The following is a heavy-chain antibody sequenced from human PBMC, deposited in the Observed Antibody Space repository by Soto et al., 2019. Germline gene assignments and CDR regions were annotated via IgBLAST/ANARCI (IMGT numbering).Heavy chain of an antibody. D-gene: IGHD4-17*01. CDR3: ARTTVTASYYYMDV. CDR2: ISTYNGNT. CDR1: GYTFTNYG. V-gene: IGHV1-18*01. Sequence: GASVKVSCKASGYTFTNYGFTWVRQAPGQGLEWLGWISTYNGNTKYAQKVQGRLTMTTDTSTSTANMELTSLRSDGTALYYCARTTVTASYYYMDVWGKGSTVTVSS. J-gene: IGHJ6*03.